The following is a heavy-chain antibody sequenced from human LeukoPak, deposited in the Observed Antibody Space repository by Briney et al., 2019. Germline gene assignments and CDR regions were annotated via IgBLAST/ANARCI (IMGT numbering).Heavy chain of an antibody. CDR3: ARGLYDSSGLDY. CDR2: IIPIFGTA. J-gene: IGHJ4*02. CDR1: GGTFSSYA. Sequence: ASVKVSCKASGGTFSSYAISWVRQAPGQGLEWMGGIIPIFGTANYAQKFQGRVTITTDESTSTAYMELSSPRSEDTAVYYCARGLYDSSGLDYWGQGTLVTVSS. D-gene: IGHD3-22*01. V-gene: IGHV1-69*05.